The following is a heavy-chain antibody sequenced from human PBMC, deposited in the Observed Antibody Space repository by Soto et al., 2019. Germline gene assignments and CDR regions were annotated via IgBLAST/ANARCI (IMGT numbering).Heavy chain of an antibody. CDR3: ATDRYQKGYSNHY. V-gene: IGHV1-24*01. CDR2: FDPEDGET. J-gene: IGHJ4*02. D-gene: IGHD4-4*01. Sequence: QVQLVQSGAEVKKPGASVKVSCKVSGYTLTDLSMHWVRQAPGTGLEWMGGFDPEDGETIYVQKFQSRDTMIEDTSTDAGYMEQSSLTSENTAVYYCATDRYQKGYSNHYWGEGTPVTLT. CDR1: GYTLTDLS.